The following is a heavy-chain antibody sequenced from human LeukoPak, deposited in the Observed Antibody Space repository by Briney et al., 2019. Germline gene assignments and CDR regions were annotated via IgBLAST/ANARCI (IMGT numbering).Heavy chain of an antibody. V-gene: IGHV3-23*01. D-gene: IGHD1-1*01. CDR2: ISGSGGST. CDR1: GFTFSSYA. J-gene: IGHJ5*02. CDR3: AKGPLRYRNDGGDWFDP. Sequence: GGSLRLSCAASGFTFSSYAMSWVRQAPGKGLEWVSAISGSGGSTYYADSVKGRFTISRDNSKNTLYLQMNSLRAEDTAVYYCAKGPLRYRNDGGDWFDPWGQGTLVTVSS.